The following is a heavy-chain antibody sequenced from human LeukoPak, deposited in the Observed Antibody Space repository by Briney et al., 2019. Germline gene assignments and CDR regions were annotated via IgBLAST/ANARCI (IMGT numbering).Heavy chain of an antibody. Sequence: ASVKVSCKASGYTFTDYYIHWVRQAPGQGLEWMGWINPNSGGINYAQKFQGRVTMTRDTSISTGYMELSSLTSDDTAVYYCAGGRAYYNVIEFWGQGTLVTVSS. V-gene: IGHV1-2*02. CDR1: GYTFTDYY. J-gene: IGHJ4*02. CDR2: INPNSGGI. CDR3: AGGRAYYNVIEF. D-gene: IGHD5-24*01.